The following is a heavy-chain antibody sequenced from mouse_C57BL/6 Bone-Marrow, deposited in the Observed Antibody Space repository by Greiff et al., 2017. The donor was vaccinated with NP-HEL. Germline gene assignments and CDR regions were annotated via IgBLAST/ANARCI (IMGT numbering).Heavy chain of an antibody. Sequence: HLVESGPGLVKPSQSLFLTCSTTGFPITSGYYWIWIRQPPGKPLEWMGYITHSGETFYNPSFQSPTSITRDTSKNQFFLQLNSGTTEDAAMYYCAGDYDGYWYFDVWGTGTTVTVSS. D-gene: IGHD2-3*01. J-gene: IGHJ1*03. CDR3: AGDYDGYWYFDV. V-gene: IGHV12-3*01. CDR1: GFPITSGYY. CDR2: ITHSGET.